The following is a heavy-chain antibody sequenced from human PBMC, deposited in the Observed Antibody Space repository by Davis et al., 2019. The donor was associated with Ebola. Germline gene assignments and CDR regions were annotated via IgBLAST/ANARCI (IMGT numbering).Heavy chain of an antibody. V-gene: IGHV3-15*01. CDR3: TTDRGIASRPLFDL. Sequence: PGGSLRLSCTASGFTFTKAWMGWVRQAPGKGLESVGRIKSRTDGGTPDYAAPVKGRFTISRDDSKTTVYLQMNSLKTDDTAMYYCTTDRGIASRPLFDLWGQGTLVTVSS. D-gene: IGHD6-6*01. CDR2: IKSRTDGGTP. J-gene: IGHJ5*02. CDR1: GFTFTKAW.